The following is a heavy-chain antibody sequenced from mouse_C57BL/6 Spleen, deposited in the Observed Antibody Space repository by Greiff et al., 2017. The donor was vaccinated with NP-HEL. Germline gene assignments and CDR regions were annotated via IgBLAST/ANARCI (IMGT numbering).Heavy chain of an antibody. J-gene: IGHJ2*01. Sequence: QVQLQQSGAELMKPGASVKLSCKASGYTFTNYWMHWVKQRPGRGLEWIGRIDPNTGGTKYNENFKTKATLTVDKPSSTAYMQLSSLTSEDSAVYYCAREGIYYDYGYFDDWGQGTTLTVSS. CDR2: IDPNTGGT. V-gene: IGHV1-72*01. CDR1: GYTFTNYW. CDR3: AREGIYYDYGYFDD. D-gene: IGHD2-4*01.